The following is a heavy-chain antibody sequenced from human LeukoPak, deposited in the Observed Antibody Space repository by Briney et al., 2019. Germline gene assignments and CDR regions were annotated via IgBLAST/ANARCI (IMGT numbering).Heavy chain of an antibody. CDR1: GFTLSSYW. CDR3: ARDRRCRYDTLTGYSGFDY. V-gene: IGHV3-7*01. Sequence: GGSLSLSCAASGFTLSSYWMSWVHQAPGKGLEWVANIKQAGSEKYYVDSVKGRFTISRDNAKNSLYLQMNSLRAEDTAVYYCARDRRCRYDTLTGYSGFDYWGQGTLVTVSS. CDR2: IKQAGSEK. D-gene: IGHD3-9*01. J-gene: IGHJ4*02.